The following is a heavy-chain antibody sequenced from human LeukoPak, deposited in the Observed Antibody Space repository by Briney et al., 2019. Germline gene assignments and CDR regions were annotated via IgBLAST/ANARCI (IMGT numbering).Heavy chain of an antibody. D-gene: IGHD3-10*01. CDR3: AISLWFGSPDAVDY. CDR2: FDPEDGET. V-gene: IGHV1-24*01. J-gene: IGHJ4*02. CDR1: GYTLTELS. Sequence: ASVKVSCKVSGYTLTELSMHWVRQAPGKGLEWMGGFDPEDGETIYAQKFQGRVTMTEDTSTDTAYMELSSLRSEDTAVYYCAISLWFGSPDAVDYWGQGTLVTVSS.